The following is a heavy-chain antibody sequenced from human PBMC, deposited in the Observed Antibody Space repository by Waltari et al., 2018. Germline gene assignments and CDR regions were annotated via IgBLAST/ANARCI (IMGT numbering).Heavy chain of an antibody. CDR1: GYSFTSYW. Sequence: EVQPVQSGAEVTXPGESLKISCKGSGYSFTSYWIGWVRQMPGKGREWWGIIYPGDSDTRYSPSXXXXVTISADKSISTAYLXWXSLKASDTAMYYCARGEXAATLAGFDYWGQGTXXTVSS. D-gene: IGHD2-15*01. CDR2: IYPGDSDT. V-gene: IGHV5-51*01. CDR3: ARGEXAATLAGFDY. J-gene: IGHJ4*02.